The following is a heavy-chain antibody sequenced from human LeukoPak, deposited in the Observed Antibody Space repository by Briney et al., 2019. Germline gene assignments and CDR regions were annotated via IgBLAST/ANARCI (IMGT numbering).Heavy chain of an antibody. CDR3: ARSVITMVRGDYYYHGMDV. Sequence: GGSLRLSCAASGFTFSCYAMSWVRQAPGKGLEWVSAISGSGGSTYYADSVKGRFTISRDNSKDTLYLQMNSLRAEDTAVYYCARSVITMVRGDYYYHGMDVWGQGTTVTVSS. V-gene: IGHV3-23*01. D-gene: IGHD3-10*01. J-gene: IGHJ6*02. CDR2: ISGSGGST. CDR1: GFTFSCYA.